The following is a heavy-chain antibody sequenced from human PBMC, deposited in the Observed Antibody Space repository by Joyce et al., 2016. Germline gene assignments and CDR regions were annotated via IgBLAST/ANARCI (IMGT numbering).Heavy chain of an antibody. Sequence: QGQLVQSESEVKKPGASVKVSCKASGYQFERHNIQWVRQAPGQGPEWLGWMKTNGDTFYGQNLQGRVKMTTDTSTNTVYMELTNLASDDTAIYYCARDLTGLTDLTAGMNVWGQGTLVTVSS. CDR3: ARDLTGLTDLTAGMNV. D-gene: IGHD3-9*01. CDR1: GYQFERHN. J-gene: IGHJ4*02. V-gene: IGHV1-18*04. CDR2: MKTNGDT.